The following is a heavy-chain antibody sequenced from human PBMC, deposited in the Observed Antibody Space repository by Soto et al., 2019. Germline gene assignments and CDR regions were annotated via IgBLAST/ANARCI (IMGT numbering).Heavy chain of an antibody. D-gene: IGHD2-21*02. CDR2: ISAYNGNR. J-gene: IGHJ3*02. CDR3: ARAGHYGDDDAFDM. Sequence: QVQLVQSGAEVKKPGASVKVSCRASGYTFTNYAVNWVRQAPGQGLEWMGWISAYNGNRDYAQKFQGRVSMTTGTATRTAYRELRSLISDDSSVYYCARAGHYGDDDAFDMWGRGTMVIVS. V-gene: IGHV1-18*04. CDR1: GYTFTNYA.